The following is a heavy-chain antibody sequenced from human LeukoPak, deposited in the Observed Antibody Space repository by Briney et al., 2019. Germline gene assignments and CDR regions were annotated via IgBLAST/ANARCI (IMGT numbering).Heavy chain of an antibody. Sequence: PGGSLRLSCAASGFPLRNYAMSWVRQPPGKGLEWIGEVHLDGRTNYNPSLKSRLTMSVDLSENHVSLKLTSVTAADTAVYYCAREGGFYRPLDYSGQGTLVTVSS. CDR3: AREGGFYRPLDY. J-gene: IGHJ4*02. D-gene: IGHD3-3*01. CDR1: GFPLRNYAM. CDR2: VHLDGRT. V-gene: IGHV4-4*02.